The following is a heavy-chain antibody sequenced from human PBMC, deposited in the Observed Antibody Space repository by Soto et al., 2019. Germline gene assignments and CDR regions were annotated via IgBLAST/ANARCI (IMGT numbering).Heavy chain of an antibody. Sequence: ASVKVSCKVSGYTFTSYDINWVRQATGQGLEWMGWTNPNSGNTGYAQKFQGRVTMTRNTSISTAYMELSSLRSEDTAMYYCARGLEWSWSLDPWGQGTLVTVS. CDR1: GYTFTSYD. V-gene: IGHV1-8*01. J-gene: IGHJ5*02. CDR3: ARGLEWSWSLDP. D-gene: IGHD3-3*01. CDR2: TNPNSGNT.